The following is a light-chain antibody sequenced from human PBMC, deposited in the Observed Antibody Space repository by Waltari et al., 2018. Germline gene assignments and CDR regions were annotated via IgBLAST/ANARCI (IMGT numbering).Light chain of an antibody. CDR3: VLYMGSGIWV. Sequence: QTVVTQEPSLSVSPGGTVTLTCGLSSGSVSTTYYPTWYQQAPGQAPRTLIFDTNTRSSGVPDRFSGSILDNKAALTITGAQADDESDYYCVLYMGSGIWVFGGGTKLTVL. CDR1: SGSVSTTYY. J-gene: IGLJ3*02. CDR2: DTN. V-gene: IGLV8-61*01.